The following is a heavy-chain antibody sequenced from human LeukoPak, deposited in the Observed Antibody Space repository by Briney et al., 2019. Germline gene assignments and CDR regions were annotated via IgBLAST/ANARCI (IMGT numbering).Heavy chain of an antibody. J-gene: IGHJ5*02. CDR3: ARADRLHGGPYLIGP. D-gene: IGHD2-21*01. CDR2: INPNSGGT. V-gene: IGHV1-2*02. Sequence: ASVKVSCKTSGYTFTDYYLHWVRQAPGQGLEWMGWINPNSGGTSSAQKFQGRVTMTRDTSITTVYMEVRWLTSDDTAVYYCARADRLHGGPYLIGPWGQGTLVTVSS. CDR1: GYTFTDYY.